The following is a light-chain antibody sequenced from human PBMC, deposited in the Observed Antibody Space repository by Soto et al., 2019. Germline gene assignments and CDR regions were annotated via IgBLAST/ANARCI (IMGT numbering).Light chain of an antibody. CDR1: QSVDNNH. J-gene: IGKJ1*01. CDR3: QPYGSASWT. V-gene: IGKV3-20*01. Sequence: LTQALGTLFLSPRERXXLSCXASQSVDNNHLAWDQHKPGQAPRLLIEAAASRATGIPDRVSGSGSGTDFTLTISRLEPEDFAVYYCQPYGSASWTFGQRTKL. CDR2: AAA.